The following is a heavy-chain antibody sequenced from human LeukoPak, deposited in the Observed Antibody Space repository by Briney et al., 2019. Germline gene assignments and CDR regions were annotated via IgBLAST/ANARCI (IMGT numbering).Heavy chain of an antibody. CDR3: ARDPRVDHSGMDV. J-gene: IGHJ6*02. CDR2: SSGSGSIT. D-gene: IGHD2-15*01. V-gene: IGHV3-23*01. CDR1: GFTSSSYV. Sequence: GGSLRLSCAASGFTSSSYVMSWGRQAPGKGLEWVSASSGSGSITYYADSVKGRFTISRDNSKNTLYLQMSSLRDEDTAVYYCARDPRVDHSGMDVWGQGTTVTVSS.